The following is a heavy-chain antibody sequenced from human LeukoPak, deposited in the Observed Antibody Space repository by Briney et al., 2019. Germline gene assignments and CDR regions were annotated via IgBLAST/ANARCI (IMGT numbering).Heavy chain of an antibody. Sequence: GGSLRLSCAASGFTVSSNHMSCVRQAPGKGLEWVSVINSGGRTYYTDSVKGRLTIPRDNSENTLYLQINRLRAEDTAIYYCVRDFSCRGGSCPLFDKWGKGTLVTVSS. CDR1: GFTVSSNH. V-gene: IGHV3-53*01. CDR3: VRDFSCRGGSCPLFDK. D-gene: IGHD2-15*01. CDR2: INSGGRT. J-gene: IGHJ4*02.